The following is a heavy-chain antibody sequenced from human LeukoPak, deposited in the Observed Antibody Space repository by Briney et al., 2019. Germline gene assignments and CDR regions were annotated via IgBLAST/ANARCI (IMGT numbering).Heavy chain of an antibody. J-gene: IGHJ5*02. V-gene: IGHV4-59*01. CDR2: ISYSGST. D-gene: IGHD2-15*01. Sequence: SETLSLTCTVSGASISNYYRNWIRQPPGKGLEWIGYISYSGSTNYNPSLQSRVTISIDTSKNHFSLKLRSVTAADTAVYFCARDSVFATNWFDPWGQGTLVTVSS. CDR3: ARDSVFATNWFDP. CDR1: GASISNYY.